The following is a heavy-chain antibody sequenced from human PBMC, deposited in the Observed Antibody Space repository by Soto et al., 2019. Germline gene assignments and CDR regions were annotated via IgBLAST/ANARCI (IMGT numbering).Heavy chain of an antibody. Sequence: GGSLRLSCEAAGCTFSNYGTHWVRQAPGEGLEWVSYISYGVSIIYYADSVKGRFTISRDDAKNSLYLQMNSLRDEDTALHYCARDQGSGWENDYWVQGTLVTVSS. J-gene: IGHJ4*02. D-gene: IGHD6-19*01. CDR2: ISYGVSII. V-gene: IGHV3-48*02. CDR3: ARDQGSGWENDY. CDR1: GCTFSNYG.